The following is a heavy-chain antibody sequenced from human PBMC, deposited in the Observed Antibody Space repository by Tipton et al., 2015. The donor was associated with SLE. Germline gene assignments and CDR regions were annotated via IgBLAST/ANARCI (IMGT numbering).Heavy chain of an antibody. CDR1: AYSISTGYH. D-gene: IGHD3-10*01. V-gene: IGHV4-38-2*02. Sequence: TLSLTCAVSAYSISTGYHWGWIRQPPGKGLGWIASIHPSGNTYYNPPLKSRVTISLDTSKNQFSLKLNSVTAADTAVYFCAREGGYAGSGSYGTVWGQGTTVTVSS. CDR3: AREGGYAGSGSYGTV. J-gene: IGHJ6*02. CDR2: IHPSGNT.